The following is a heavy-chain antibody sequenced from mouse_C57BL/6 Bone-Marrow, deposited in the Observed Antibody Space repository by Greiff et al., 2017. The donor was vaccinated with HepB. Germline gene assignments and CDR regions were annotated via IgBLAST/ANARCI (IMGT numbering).Heavy chain of an antibody. D-gene: IGHD2-1*01. J-gene: IGHJ4*01. Sequence: EVQRVESGAELVRPGASVKLSCTASGFNIKDDYMHWVKQRPEQGLEWIGWIDPENGDTEYASKFQGKATITADTSSNTAYLQLSSLTSEDTAVYYCTSTLMDYWGQGTSVTVSA. CDR1: GFNIKDDY. V-gene: IGHV14-4*01. CDR2: IDPENGDT. CDR3: TSTLMDY.